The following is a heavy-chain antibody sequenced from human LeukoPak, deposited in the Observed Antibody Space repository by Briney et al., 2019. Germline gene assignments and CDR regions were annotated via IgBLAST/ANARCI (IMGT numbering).Heavy chain of an antibody. V-gene: IGHV1-2*02. CDR3: ARGRMKTYDDTQAGLDP. CDR2: INPNSGGT. J-gene: IGHJ5*02. D-gene: IGHD3-9*01. CDR1: GYTFTGYY. Sequence: ASVKVSCKASGYTFTGYYMHWVRQAPGQGLEWMGWINPNSGGTNYAQKFQGRVTMTSNTAISTAYMELSNLRSEDTAMYYCARGRMKTYDDTQAGLDPWGQGTLVTVSS.